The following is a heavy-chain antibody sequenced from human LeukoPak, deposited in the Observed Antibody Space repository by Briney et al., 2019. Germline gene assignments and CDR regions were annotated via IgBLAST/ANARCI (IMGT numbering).Heavy chain of an antibody. CDR3: ARRYVGGYDLDYYYMDV. J-gene: IGHJ6*03. Sequence: GGSLRLSCAASGFTVSSNEMSWVRQAPGKGLEWVSSISGGSTYYADSRKGRFTISRDNAKNSLYLQMNSLRAEDTAVYYCARRYVGGYDLDYYYMDVWGKGTTVTVSS. D-gene: IGHD5-12*01. V-gene: IGHV3-38-3*01. CDR1: GFTVSSNE. CDR2: ISGGST.